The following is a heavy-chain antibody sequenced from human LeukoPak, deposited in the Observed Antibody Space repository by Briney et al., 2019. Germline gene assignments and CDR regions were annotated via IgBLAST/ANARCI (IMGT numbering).Heavy chain of an antibody. D-gene: IGHD3-22*01. Sequence: PGGSLRLSCAASGFTFSRSSMSWVRRAPGKGLEWVSAISPDSRYIYYADSVKGRFTISRDNSKSALYLQMSSLRDEDTAVYYCTNVCKTALDSSGSGDFWGQGTLVTVSS. CDR2: ISPDSRYI. CDR3: TNVCKTALDSSGSGDF. CDR1: GFTFSRSS. J-gene: IGHJ4*02. V-gene: IGHV3-23*01.